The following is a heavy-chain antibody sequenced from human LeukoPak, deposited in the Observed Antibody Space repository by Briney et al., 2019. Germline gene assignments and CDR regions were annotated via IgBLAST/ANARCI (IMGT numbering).Heavy chain of an antibody. D-gene: IGHD4-11*01. CDR2: INWNGGST. CDR1: GFTFSSYG. Sequence: GGSLRLSCAASGFTFSSYGMNWVRQAPGKGLEWVSGINWNGGSTGYADSVKGRFTISRDNAKNSLYLQMNSLRAEDTALYYCAKATREYYYYYYMDVWGKGTTVTISS. V-gene: IGHV3-20*04. J-gene: IGHJ6*03. CDR3: AKATREYYYYYYMDV.